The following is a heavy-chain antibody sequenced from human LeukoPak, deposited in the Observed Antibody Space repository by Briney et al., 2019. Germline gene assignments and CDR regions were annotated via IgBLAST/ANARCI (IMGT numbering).Heavy chain of an antibody. CDR3: ARTYYYDSSGYYGDAFDI. CDR2: IYSGGST. D-gene: IGHD3-22*01. Sequence: GGSLRLSCAASGFTVSSNYMNWVRQAPGKGLEWVSVIYSGGSTYYADSVKGRFTISRDSSKNTLYLQMNSLRAEDTAVYYCARTYYYDSSGYYGDAFDIWGQGTMVTVSS. CDR1: GFTVSSNY. J-gene: IGHJ3*02. V-gene: IGHV3-66*01.